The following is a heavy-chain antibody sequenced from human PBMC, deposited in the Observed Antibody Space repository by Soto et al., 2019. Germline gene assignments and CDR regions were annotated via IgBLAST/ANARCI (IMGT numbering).Heavy chain of an antibody. CDR3: APPATEMATITGFDY. CDR2: INPSGGST. J-gene: IGHJ4*02. D-gene: IGHD5-12*01. CDR1: GYTFTRNH. Sequence: ASVKVSCKASGYTFTRNHMHWVRQAPGQGLEWMGIINPSGGSTSYAQKFQGRVTMTRDTSTSTVHMELSSLRSEDTAVYYCAPPATEMATITGFDYWGQGTLVTVSS. V-gene: IGHV1-46*01.